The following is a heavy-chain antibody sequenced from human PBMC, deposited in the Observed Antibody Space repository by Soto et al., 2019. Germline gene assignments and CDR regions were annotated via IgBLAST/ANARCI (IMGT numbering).Heavy chain of an antibody. CDR1: GGSISSYY. Sequence: SETLSLTCTVSGGSISSYYWSWIRQPPGKGLEWIGYIYYSGSTNYNPSLKSRVTISVDTSKNQFSLKLSSVTAADTAVYYCARGPPRRSSKGAFDIWGQGTMVTVSS. CDR2: IYYSGST. J-gene: IGHJ3*02. CDR3: ARGPPRRSSKGAFDI. V-gene: IGHV4-59*01. D-gene: IGHD6-6*01.